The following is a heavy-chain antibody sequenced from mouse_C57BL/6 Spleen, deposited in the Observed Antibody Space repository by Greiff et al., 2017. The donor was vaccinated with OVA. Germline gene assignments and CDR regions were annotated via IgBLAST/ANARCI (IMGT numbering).Heavy chain of an antibody. Sequence: VQLQQPGAELVKPGASVKLSCQASGYTFTSYWMQWVKQRPGQGLEWIGEIDPSDSYTNYNQKFKGKATLTVDTSSSTAYMQLSSLTSEDSAVYYCAVGDYDNWGQGTTLTVSS. J-gene: IGHJ2*01. CDR2: IDPSDSYT. V-gene: IGHV1-50*01. CDR1: GYTFTSYW. D-gene: IGHD2-4*01. CDR3: AVGDYDN.